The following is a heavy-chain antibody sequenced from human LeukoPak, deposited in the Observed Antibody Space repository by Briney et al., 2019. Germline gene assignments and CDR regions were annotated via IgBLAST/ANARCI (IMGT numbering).Heavy chain of an antibody. V-gene: IGHV3-49*04. CDR2: IRSKAYGGTT. CDR1: GFNFGDYA. CDR3: TTSGYGLYYFDY. Sequence: GGSLRLSCTASGFNFGDYAVSWVRQAPGKGLEWVGLIRSKAYGGTTEYAAPVKGRFTISRDDSKNTLYLQMNSLKTEDTAVYYCTTSGYGLYYFDYWGQGTLVTVSS. D-gene: IGHD5-12*01. J-gene: IGHJ4*02.